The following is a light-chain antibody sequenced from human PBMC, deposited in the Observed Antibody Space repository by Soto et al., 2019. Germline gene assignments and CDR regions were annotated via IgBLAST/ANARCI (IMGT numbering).Light chain of an antibody. Sequence: DIQMTQSPSSLSASVGDRVTISCQASQDISNYLNWYPQKPGKAPKLLIYDASNLESGVPSRFSGSGSGTEFALTISSLQPEDFASYYCQQYNSYSTFGQGTKVDI. J-gene: IGKJ1*01. CDR3: QQYNSYST. V-gene: IGKV1-33*01. CDR2: DAS. CDR1: QDISNY.